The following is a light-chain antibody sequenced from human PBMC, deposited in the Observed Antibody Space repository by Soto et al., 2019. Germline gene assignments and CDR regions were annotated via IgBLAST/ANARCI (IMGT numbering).Light chain of an antibody. J-gene: IGLJ2*01. V-gene: IGLV1-44*01. Sequence: QSVLTQPPSASGTPGQRVTISCSGSSSNLGSNSVIWYQQLPGATPNFVIYGDDQRPSWVPDRFSVSKSGTSASLAISGLQSEDEADYYCAVWDASLNGVLFGGGTKVTVL. CDR2: GDD. CDR1: SSNLGSNS. CDR3: AVWDASLNGVL.